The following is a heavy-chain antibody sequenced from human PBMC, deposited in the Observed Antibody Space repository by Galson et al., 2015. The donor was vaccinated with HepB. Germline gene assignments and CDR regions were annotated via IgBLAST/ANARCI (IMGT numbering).Heavy chain of an antibody. D-gene: IGHD4-23*01. CDR1: GGTFSSYA. V-gene: IGHV1-69*13. J-gene: IGHJ1*01. Sequence: SVKVSCKASGGTFSSYAISWVRQAPGQGLEWVGGSIPIFGTANYAQKFQGRGTITADESTSTAYMELSSLRSEDTAVYSCASGNPEYFQHWGQGTLVTVSS. CDR3: ASGNPEYFQH. CDR2: SIPIFGTA.